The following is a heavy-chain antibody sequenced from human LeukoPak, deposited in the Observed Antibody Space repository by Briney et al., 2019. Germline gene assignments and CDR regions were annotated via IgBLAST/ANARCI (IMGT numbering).Heavy chain of an antibody. D-gene: IGHD3-10*01. V-gene: IGHV4-4*02. CDR2: IYHSGST. CDR3: ARDRYGSGSYKDY. J-gene: IGHJ4*02. CDR1: GGSISSSNW. Sequence: PSGTLSLTCAVSGGSISSSNWWSWVRQPPGKGLEWIGEIYHSGSTNYNPSLKSRVTISVDKSKNQFSLKLSSVPAADTAVYYCARDRYGSGSYKDYWGQGTLVTVSS.